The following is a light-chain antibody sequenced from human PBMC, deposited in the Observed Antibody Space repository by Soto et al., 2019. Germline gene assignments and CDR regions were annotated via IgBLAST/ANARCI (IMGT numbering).Light chain of an antibody. CDR1: QDISNY. Sequence: DIQLTQSPSFLSASVGDRVTITCRASQDISNYLAWYQQKPGKAPNLLIYVASTLQSGVPSRFSGSGSGTEFTLTIGSLQPEDLATYYCQQLFSFPPTFGQGTRLEIK. V-gene: IGKV1-9*01. J-gene: IGKJ5*01. CDR3: QQLFSFPPT. CDR2: VAS.